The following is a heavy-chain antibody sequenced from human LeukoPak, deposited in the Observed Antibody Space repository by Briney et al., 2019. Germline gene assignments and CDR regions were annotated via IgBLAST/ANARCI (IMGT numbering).Heavy chain of an antibody. J-gene: IGHJ4*02. CDR2: ITSGGTL. V-gene: IGHV3-48*02. Sequence: GQSLRLSCAASGFTFSSYGMSWVRQAPGKGLEWLSHITSGGTLYYAGSVKGRFTISRDHAKSSLYLQISSLRDEDTAVYYCARRYCSGGSCGVGPYFDYWGQGTLVTVSS. CDR1: GFTFSSYG. CDR3: ARRYCSGGSCGVGPYFDY. D-gene: IGHD2-15*01.